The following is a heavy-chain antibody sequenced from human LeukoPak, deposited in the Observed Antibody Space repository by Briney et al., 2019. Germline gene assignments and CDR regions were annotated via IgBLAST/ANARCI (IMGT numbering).Heavy chain of an antibody. Sequence: SETLSLTCTVSGGSISGYYWSWIRQPPGKGLEWIGYIYDSGSTNNNPSLKSRVTISVDTSKNQFSLKLSSVTAADTAVYYCARLAVAGYYYFDYWGQGTLVTVSS. CDR2: IYDSGST. V-gene: IGHV4-59*08. J-gene: IGHJ4*02. CDR3: ARLAVAGYYYFDY. CDR1: GGSISGYY. D-gene: IGHD6-19*01.